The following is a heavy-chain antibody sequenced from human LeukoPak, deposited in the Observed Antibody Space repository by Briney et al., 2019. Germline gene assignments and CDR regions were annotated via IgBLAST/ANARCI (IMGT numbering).Heavy chain of an antibody. V-gene: IGHV4-59*08. CDR2: IYYNGST. J-gene: IGHJ6*02. D-gene: IGHD2-2*01. CDR1: GGSISSYY. Sequence: SETLSLTCTVSGGSISSYYWSWIRQPPGKGLEWIGYIYYNGSTNYNPSLKSRVTISVDTSKNQFSLKLSSVTAADTAVYYCARHGRDCSSTSCHWGVYYYYYGMDVWGQGTTVTVSS. CDR3: ARHGRDCSSTSCHWGVYYYYYGMDV.